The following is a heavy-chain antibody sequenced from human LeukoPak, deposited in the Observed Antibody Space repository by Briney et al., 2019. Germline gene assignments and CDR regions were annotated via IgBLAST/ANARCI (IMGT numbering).Heavy chain of an antibody. D-gene: IGHD5-18*01. J-gene: IGHJ4*02. Sequence: ASVKVSCKASGGTFNNYAINWVRQAPGQGLEWMGGIIPIFGSSNYAQKFQGRVTITADESTTTAYMELSSLRSEDTAVYYCAREIGPRQLHLWGSAFDYWGQGTLVTVSS. V-gene: IGHV1-69*13. CDR3: AREIGPRQLHLWGSAFDY. CDR1: GGTFNNYA. CDR2: IIPIFGSS.